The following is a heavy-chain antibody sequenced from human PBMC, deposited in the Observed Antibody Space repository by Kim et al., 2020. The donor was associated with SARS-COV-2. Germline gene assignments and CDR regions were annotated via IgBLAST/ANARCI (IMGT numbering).Heavy chain of an antibody. Sequence: SETLSLTCAVYGGSFSGYYWSWIRQPPGKWLEWIGEIKHSGSTNYNPSLKSRVTISVDTSKNQFSLKLSSVTAADTAVYYCARGGRAAAGRNWFDPWGQGTLVTVSS. D-gene: IGHD6-13*01. V-gene: IGHV4-34*01. CDR2: IKHSGST. CDR3: ARGGRAAAGRNWFDP. CDR1: GGSFSGYY. J-gene: IGHJ5*02.